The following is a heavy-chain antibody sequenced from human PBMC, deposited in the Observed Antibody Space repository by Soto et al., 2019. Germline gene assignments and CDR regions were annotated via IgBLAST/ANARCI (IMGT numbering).Heavy chain of an antibody. CDR2: IKQDGSEK. CDR3: ARDGLSGYDFEGNYYYYYGMDV. CDR1: GFTFSSYW. D-gene: IGHD5-12*01. Sequence: VGSLRLSCAASGFTFSSYWMSWVRQAPGKGLEWVANIKQDGSEKYYVDSVKGRFTISRDNAKNSLYLQMNSLRAEDTAVYYCARDGLSGYDFEGNYYYYYGMDVWGQGTTVTVSS. J-gene: IGHJ6*02. V-gene: IGHV3-7*01.